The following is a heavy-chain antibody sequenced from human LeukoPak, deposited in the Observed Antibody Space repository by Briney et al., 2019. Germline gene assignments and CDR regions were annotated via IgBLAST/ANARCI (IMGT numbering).Heavy chain of an antibody. J-gene: IGHJ4*02. CDR1: GGSFSGYY. CDR3: ARGSEDSYYYDSSGYYLKLFDY. D-gene: IGHD3-22*01. CDR2: INHSGST. Sequence: PSETLSLTCAVYGGSFSGYYWSWIRQPPGKGLEWIGEINHSGSTNYNPSLKSRVTISVDTSKNQFSLKLSSVTAADTAVYYCARGSEDSYYYDSSGYYLKLFDYWGQGTLVTVSS. V-gene: IGHV4-34*01.